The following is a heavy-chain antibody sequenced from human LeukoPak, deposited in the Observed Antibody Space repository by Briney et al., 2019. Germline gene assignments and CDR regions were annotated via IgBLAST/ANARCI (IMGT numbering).Heavy chain of an antibody. V-gene: IGHV5-51*01. D-gene: IGHD2-2*01. Sequence: GESLKISCKGSGYSFTSYWIGWVRQMPGKGLEWMGIIYPGDSDTRYSPSFQGRVTISADKSISTAYLQWSSLKASDTAMYYCARQVPGYCSSTSCLDAFDIWGQGTMVTVSS. CDR2: IYPGDSDT. CDR1: GYSFTSYW. CDR3: ARQVPGYCSSTSCLDAFDI. J-gene: IGHJ3*02.